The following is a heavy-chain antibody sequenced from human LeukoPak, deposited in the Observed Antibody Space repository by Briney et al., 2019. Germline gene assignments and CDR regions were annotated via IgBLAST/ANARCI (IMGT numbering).Heavy chain of an antibody. CDR3: AKGYSSSWYYFDY. Sequence: GGSLRLSCAASGFTFSSYAMSWVRQAPGKGLEWVSAISGSGGSTYYADSVKGRFTISRDNSKNTLYLQMNSLRAEDTAVYHCAKGYSSSWYYFDYWGQGTLVTVSS. D-gene: IGHD6-13*01. J-gene: IGHJ4*02. CDR1: GFTFSSYA. V-gene: IGHV3-23*01. CDR2: ISGSGGST.